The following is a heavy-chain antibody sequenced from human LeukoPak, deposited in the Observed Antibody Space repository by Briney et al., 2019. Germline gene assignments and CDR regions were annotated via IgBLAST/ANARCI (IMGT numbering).Heavy chain of an antibody. D-gene: IGHD6-19*01. CDR2: INPNSGGT. CDR1: GYTFTGYY. Sequence: EASVKVSCKASGYTFTGYYMRWVRQAPGQGLEWMGWINPNSGGTNYAQKFQGWVTMTRDTSISTAYMELSRLRSDDTAVYYCARGSSGWDSEDGMDVWGQGTTVTVSS. CDR3: ARGSSGWDSEDGMDV. V-gene: IGHV1-2*04. J-gene: IGHJ6*02.